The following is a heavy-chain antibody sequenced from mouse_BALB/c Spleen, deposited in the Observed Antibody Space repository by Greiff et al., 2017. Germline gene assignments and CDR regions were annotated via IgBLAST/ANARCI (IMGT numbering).Heavy chain of an antibody. CDR1: GFTFSSYA. J-gene: IGHJ2*01. CDR3: AREGRLRKGYYLDY. D-gene: IGHD2-2*01. CDR2: ISSGGSYT. V-gene: IGHV5-9-4*01. Sequence: EVKLVESGGGFVKPGGSLKLSCAASGFTFSSYAMSWVRQSPEKRLEWVAEISSGGSYTYYPDTVTGRFTISRDNAKNTLYLEMSSLRSEDTAMYDCAREGRLRKGYYLDYWGQGTTLTVSS.